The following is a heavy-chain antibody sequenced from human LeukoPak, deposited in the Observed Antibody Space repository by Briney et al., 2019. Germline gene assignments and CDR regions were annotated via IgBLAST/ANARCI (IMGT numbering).Heavy chain of an antibody. CDR3: ARVGGSGHCSGGSPDCVFDY. V-gene: IGHV1-18*01. D-gene: IGHD2-15*01. Sequence: GASVKVSCKASGYTFTSYGISWVRQAPGQGLEWMGWISAYNGNTNYAQKLQGRVTMTTDTSTSTAYMELRSLRSDDTAVYYCARVGGSGHCSGGSPDCVFDYWGQGTLVTVSS. CDR2: ISAYNGNT. J-gene: IGHJ4*02. CDR1: GYTFTSYG.